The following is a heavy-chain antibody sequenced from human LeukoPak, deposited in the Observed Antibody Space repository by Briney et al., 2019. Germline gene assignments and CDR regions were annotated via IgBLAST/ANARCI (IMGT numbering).Heavy chain of an antibody. V-gene: IGHV4-31*03. J-gene: IGHJ5*02. CDR2: IYYSGST. CDR3: ARGVTTTTSYNWFDP. D-gene: IGHD4-17*01. CDR1: GGSISSGGYY. Sequence: SETLSLTCTVSGGSISSGGYYWSWIRQHPGKGLEWIGYIYYSGSTYYNPSLKSRVTISVDTSKNQFSLKLTSVTAADTAVYYRARGVTTTTSYNWFDPWGQGTLVTVSS.